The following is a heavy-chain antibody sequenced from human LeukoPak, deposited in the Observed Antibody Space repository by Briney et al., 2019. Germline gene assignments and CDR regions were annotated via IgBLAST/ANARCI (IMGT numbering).Heavy chain of an antibody. CDR3: ARRKDMVRGVTGWFDP. CDR1: GFTVSSNY. V-gene: IGHV3-53*01. CDR2: IYSGGST. Sequence: GGSLRLSCAASGFTVSSNYMSWVRQAPGKGLEWVSVIYSGGSTYYADSVKGRFTISRDNSMNTLYLQMNSLRAEDTAVYYCARRKDMVRGVTGWFDPWGQGTLVTVSS. J-gene: IGHJ5*02. D-gene: IGHD3-10*01.